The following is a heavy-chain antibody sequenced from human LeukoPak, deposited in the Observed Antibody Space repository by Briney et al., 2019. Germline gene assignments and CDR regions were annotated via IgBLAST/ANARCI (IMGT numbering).Heavy chain of an antibody. CDR3: ARVGRWLQLNFDY. V-gene: IGHV4-34*01. Sequence: SETLSLTCAVYGGSFSGYYSSWIRQPPGKGLEWIGEINHSGSTNYNPSLKSRVTISVDTSKNQFSLKLSSVTAADTAVYYCARVGRWLQLNFDYWGQGTLVTVSS. J-gene: IGHJ4*02. CDR1: GGSFSGYY. D-gene: IGHD5-24*01. CDR2: INHSGST.